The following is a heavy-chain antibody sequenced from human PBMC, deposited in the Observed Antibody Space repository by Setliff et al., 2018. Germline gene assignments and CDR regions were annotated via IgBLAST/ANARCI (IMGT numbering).Heavy chain of an antibody. V-gene: IGHV5-51*01. CDR1: EYSFTTYW. J-gene: IGHJ3*02. CDR3: ARRNTAMVYGFDI. Sequence: GESLKLSCKASEYSFTTYWIGWVRQMPGKGLEWMGIIYPGDSDTRYSPSFQGQVTISADKSINTAYLQWSSLKASDTAMYYCARRNTAMVYGFDIWGQGTMVT. D-gene: IGHD5-18*01. CDR2: IYPGDSDT.